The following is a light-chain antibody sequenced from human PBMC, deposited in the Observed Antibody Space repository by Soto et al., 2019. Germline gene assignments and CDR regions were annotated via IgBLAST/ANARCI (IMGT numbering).Light chain of an antibody. CDR3: SSDTSSNPLI. CDR1: SSDVGAYNA. J-gene: IGLJ2*01. Sequence: QSALTQPASVSGSPGQSITISCTGTSSDVGAYNAVSWYQQHPGKAPKLMIYDVSNRPSGVSNRFSGSQSGNTASLTISGLQAEDEADYYCSSDTSSNPLILGGGTKLTVL. V-gene: IGLV2-14*01. CDR2: DVS.